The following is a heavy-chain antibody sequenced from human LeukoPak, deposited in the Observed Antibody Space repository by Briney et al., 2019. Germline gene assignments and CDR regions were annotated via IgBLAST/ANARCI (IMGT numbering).Heavy chain of an antibody. V-gene: IGHV3-21*01. CDR3: ARDLGVVVPASTLGY. CDR2: ISSSSYI. Sequence: GGSLSLSCAASGFTFSSYSMNWVRPAPGKGLVWVSSISSSSYIYYADSVKGRFTISRDNAKNSLYLQMNSLRAEDTAVYYCARDLGVVVPASTLGYWGQGTLVT. D-gene: IGHD2-2*01. CDR1: GFTFSSYS. J-gene: IGHJ4*02.